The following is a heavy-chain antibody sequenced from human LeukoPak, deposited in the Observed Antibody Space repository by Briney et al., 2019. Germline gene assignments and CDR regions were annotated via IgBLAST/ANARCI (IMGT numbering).Heavy chain of an antibody. J-gene: IGHJ3*02. D-gene: IGHD5-18*01. CDR2: IYSGGST. CDR1: GFTVSSNY. Sequence: GGSLRLSCAVSGFTVSSNYMSWVRQAPGKGLEWVSVIYSGGSTYYADSVKGRFTISRDNSKNTLYLQMNSLRAEDTAVYYCASEGDTAMATPDAFDIWGQGTMVTVSS. V-gene: IGHV3-66*01. CDR3: ASEGDTAMATPDAFDI.